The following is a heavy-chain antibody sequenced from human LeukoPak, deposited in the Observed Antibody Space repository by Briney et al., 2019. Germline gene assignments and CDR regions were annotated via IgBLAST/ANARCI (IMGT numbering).Heavy chain of an antibody. D-gene: IGHD4-17*01. CDR1: GAPITRYY. CDR3: ARGVFDYGDYFDY. J-gene: IGHJ4*02. CDR2: IYYTGST. Sequence: SETLSLTCTVSGAPITRYYWSWIRQPPGKGLEWIGYIYYTGSTNYNPSLKSRVTISVDTSKNQFSLKLSSVTAADTAVYYCARGVFDYGDYFDYWGQGTLVTVSS. V-gene: IGHV4-59*01.